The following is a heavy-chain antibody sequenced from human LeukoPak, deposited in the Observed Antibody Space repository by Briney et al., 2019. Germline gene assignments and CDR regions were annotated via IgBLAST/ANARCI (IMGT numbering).Heavy chain of an antibody. D-gene: IGHD2-15*01. CDR1: GFRFSNYW. CDR3: ARDVAVVESATSNFDH. J-gene: IGHJ4*02. CDR2: IKEDGSKT. Sequence: GGPLRLSCATSGFRFSNYWMTWVRQAPGKGLEWVASIKEDGSKTYYVDSLKARFTISRDNAQMSLYLRMNNLRVGDTAVYYCARDVAVVESATSNFDHWGQGTLVSVSS. V-gene: IGHV3-7*01.